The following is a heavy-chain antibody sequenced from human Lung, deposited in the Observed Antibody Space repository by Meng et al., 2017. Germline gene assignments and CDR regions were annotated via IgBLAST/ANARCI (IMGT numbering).Heavy chain of an antibody. CDR3: VRSSAWVRTGFDP. D-gene: IGHD6-19*01. CDR2: IGHSGFT. Sequence: QLQEPGPGLVKPSEALSLTCSFLGGSNSTGGYYGGWIRQPPGKGLEWIGSIGHSGFTYYTPSLKSRVAVSLDTSKSQFSLMLTSVTAADTAVYYCVRSSAWVRTGFDPWGQGTLVTVSS. V-gene: IGHV4-39*01. CDR1: GGSNSTGGYY. J-gene: IGHJ5*02.